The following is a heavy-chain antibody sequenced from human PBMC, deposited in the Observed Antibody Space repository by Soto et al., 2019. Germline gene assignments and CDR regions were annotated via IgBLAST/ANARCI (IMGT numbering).Heavy chain of an antibody. V-gene: IGHV4-59*08. Sequence: QVQLQESGPGLVKPSETLSLTCTVSGGSISSYYWSWIRQPPGKGLEWIGYIYYSGSTNYNPSLKSRVTMSVDTSKNQFSLKLSSVTAADTAVYYCARPSYSGSLYPFDYWGQGTLVTVSS. J-gene: IGHJ4*02. CDR3: ARPSYSGSLYPFDY. D-gene: IGHD1-26*01. CDR2: IYYSGST. CDR1: GGSISSYY.